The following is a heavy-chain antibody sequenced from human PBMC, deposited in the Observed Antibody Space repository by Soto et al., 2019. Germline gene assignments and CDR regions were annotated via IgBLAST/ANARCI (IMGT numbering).Heavy chain of an antibody. CDR3: ARARSVAADY. J-gene: IGHJ4*02. CDR1: GXTFSSYG. V-gene: IGHV3-33*01. Sequence: GSLRLACAASGXTFSSYGLHWVRQAPGKGLEWVAFILYDGSNKYYADSVNCRFTISIDNSKNTLYLQMKILRAEYTAVYYCARARSVAADYWGQGTLGTVSS. CDR2: ILYDGSNK. D-gene: IGHD6-19*01.